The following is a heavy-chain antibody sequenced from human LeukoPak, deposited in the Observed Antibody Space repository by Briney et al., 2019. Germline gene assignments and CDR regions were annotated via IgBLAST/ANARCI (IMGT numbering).Heavy chain of an antibody. CDR3: ANYYYDSIGAFDV. V-gene: IGHV1-2*02. CDR1: GYTFTGYY. CDR2: INPNSGGT. Sequence: ASVKVSCKASGYTFTGYYMHWVGQAPGQGLEWMGWINPNSGGTNYAQKFQGRVTMTRDTSISTAYMELSRLRSDDTAVYYCANYYYDSIGAFDVWGQGTMVTVSS. D-gene: IGHD3-22*01. J-gene: IGHJ3*01.